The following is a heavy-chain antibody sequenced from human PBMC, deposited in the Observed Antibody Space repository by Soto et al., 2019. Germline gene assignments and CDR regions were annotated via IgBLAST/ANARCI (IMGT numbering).Heavy chain of an antibody. V-gene: IGHV4-34*01. CDR2: INHSGST. CDR3: VRGRTAMVNYYYYYGMDV. D-gene: IGHD5-18*01. J-gene: IGHJ6*02. CDR1: GGSFSGYY. Sequence: PSETLSLTCAVYGGSFSGYYWSWIRQPPGKGLEWIGEINHSGSTNDNPSLKSRVTISVDTSKNQFSLKLSSVTAADTAVYYCVRGRTAMVNYYYYYGMDVWGQGTTVTVSS.